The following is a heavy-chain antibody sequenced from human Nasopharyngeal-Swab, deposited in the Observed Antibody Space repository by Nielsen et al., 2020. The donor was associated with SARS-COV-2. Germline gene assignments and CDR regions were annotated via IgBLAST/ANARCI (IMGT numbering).Heavy chain of an antibody. CDR2: INTNTGNP. V-gene: IGHV7-4-1*02. Sequence: ASAMVFCCASGYTFTSYAMIWVRQAPGQGLEWMGWINTNTGNPTYDQDFTGRFVFTLDTSVSTAYLQISSLKAADTAVYYCAREYSGDYRAFDIWGQATMLTVSS. CDR1: GYTFTSYA. D-gene: IGHD1-26*01. J-gene: IGHJ3*02. CDR3: AREYSGDYRAFDI.